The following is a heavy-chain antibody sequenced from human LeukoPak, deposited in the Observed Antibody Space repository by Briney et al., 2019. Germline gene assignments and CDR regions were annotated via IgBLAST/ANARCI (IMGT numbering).Heavy chain of an antibody. CDR2: INHSGST. D-gene: IGHD5-18*01. J-gene: IGHJ4*02. V-gene: IGHV4-34*01. Sequence: SETLSLTCAVYGGSFSGCYWSWIRQPPGKGLEWIGEINHSGSTNYNPSLKSRVTISVDTSKNQFSLKLSSVTAADTAVYYCARAAVNVDTAMVSFDYWGQGTLVTVSS. CDR3: ARAAVNVDTAMVSFDY. CDR1: GGSFSGCY.